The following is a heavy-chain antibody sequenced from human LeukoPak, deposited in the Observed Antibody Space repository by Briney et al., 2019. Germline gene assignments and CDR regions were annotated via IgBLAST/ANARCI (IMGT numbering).Heavy chain of an antibody. Sequence: PGGSLRLSCAASGFTFSSYAMIWVRQAPGKGLECVSTISGSGGSTYYADSVKGRFTISRDKSNNTLYLQMNSLGAEDTAVYYCAKNVSPFDYWGQGTLVTVSS. CDR2: ISGSGGST. D-gene: IGHD3-10*02. V-gene: IGHV3-23*01. CDR1: GFTFSSYA. J-gene: IGHJ4*02. CDR3: AKNVSPFDY.